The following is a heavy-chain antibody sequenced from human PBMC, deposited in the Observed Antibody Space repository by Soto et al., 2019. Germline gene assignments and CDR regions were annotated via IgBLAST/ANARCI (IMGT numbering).Heavy chain of an antibody. J-gene: IGHJ4*02. CDR3: ARVYSTTWYYFDY. V-gene: IGHV4-38-2*01. Sequence: NPSETLSLTCAVSGYSISSGYYWGWIRQPPGKGLEWIGSIYHSGGIYYNPSLKSRVTISVDTSKNQFSLKVSSVTAADTAVYYCARVYSTTWYYFDYWGQGTLVT. CDR1: GYSISSGYY. CDR2: IYHSGGI. D-gene: IGHD6-13*01.